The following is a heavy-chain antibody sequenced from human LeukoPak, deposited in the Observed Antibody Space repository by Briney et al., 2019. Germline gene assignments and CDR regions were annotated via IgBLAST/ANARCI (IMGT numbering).Heavy chain of an antibody. Sequence: SETLSLTCTVSGGSISSYYWSWIRQPAGKGLEWIGRIYTSGSTNYNPSLKSRVTMSVDTSKNQFSLKLSSVTAADTAVYYCASSGAYGDYVGYWAREPWSPSPQ. CDR1: GGSISSYY. D-gene: IGHD4-17*01. CDR2: IYTSGST. V-gene: IGHV4-4*07. J-gene: IGHJ4*02. CDR3: ASSGAYGDYVGY.